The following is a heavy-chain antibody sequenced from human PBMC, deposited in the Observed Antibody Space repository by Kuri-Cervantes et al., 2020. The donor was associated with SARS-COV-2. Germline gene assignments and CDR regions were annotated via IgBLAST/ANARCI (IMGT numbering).Heavy chain of an antibody. V-gene: IGHV4-39*01. Sequence: SETLSLTCTVSGGSISSSSYYWGWIRQPPGKGLEWIGSIYYSGSTYYNPSLKSRVTISVDTSKNQFSLKLSSATAADTAVYYCARLRVDYGDYSRQYYFDYWGQGTLVTVSS. D-gene: IGHD4-17*01. CDR1: GGSISSSSYY. J-gene: IGHJ4*02. CDR3: ARLRVDYGDYSRQYYFDY. CDR2: IYYSGST.